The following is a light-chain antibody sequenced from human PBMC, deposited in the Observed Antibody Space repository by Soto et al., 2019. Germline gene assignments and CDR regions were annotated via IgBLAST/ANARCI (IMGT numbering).Light chain of an antibody. Sequence: SYGLTQPPSVSVSPGQTASITCSGDKLGDKYACWYQQRPGQSPVLVIYQDRKRPSGIPERFSGSNSGNTATLTISGTQALDEAECYCQAWDSSTVVFGGGTKLTVL. CDR1: KLGDKY. CDR2: QDR. J-gene: IGLJ2*01. V-gene: IGLV3-1*01. CDR3: QAWDSSTVV.